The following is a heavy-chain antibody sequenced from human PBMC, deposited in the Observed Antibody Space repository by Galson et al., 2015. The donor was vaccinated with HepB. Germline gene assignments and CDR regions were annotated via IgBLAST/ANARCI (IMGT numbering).Heavy chain of an antibody. D-gene: IGHD3-10*01. CDR2: IIPIFGTA. J-gene: IGHJ4*02. CDR1: GGTFSSYA. CDR3: ATETMVRGVTRNDY. Sequence: SVKVYCKASGGTFSSYAISWVRQAPGQGLEWMGGIIPIFGTANYAQKFQGRVTITADKSTSTAYMELSSLRSEDTAVYYCATETMVRGVTRNDYWGQGTLVTVSS. V-gene: IGHV1-69*06.